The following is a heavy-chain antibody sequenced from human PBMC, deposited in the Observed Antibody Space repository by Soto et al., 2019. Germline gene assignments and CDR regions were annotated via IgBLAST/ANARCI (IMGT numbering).Heavy chain of an antibody. CDR2: ISGSGGST. Sequence: PGGSLRLSCAASGFTFSSYAMSWVRQAPGKGLEWVSAISGSGGSTYYADSVKGRFTISRDNSKNTLYLQMNSLRAEDTAVYYCAKDPSITMVRGIGYFDYWGQGTLVTVS. CDR1: GFTFSSYA. J-gene: IGHJ4*02. D-gene: IGHD3-10*01. V-gene: IGHV3-23*01. CDR3: AKDPSITMVRGIGYFDY.